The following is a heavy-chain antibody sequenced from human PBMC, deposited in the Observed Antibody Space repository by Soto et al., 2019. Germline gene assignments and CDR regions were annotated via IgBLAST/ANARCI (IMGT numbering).Heavy chain of an antibody. CDR2: INHSGST. CDR1: GGSFSGYY. CDR3: ARGVGVRGSGLYYFDY. V-gene: IGHV4-34*01. Sequence: PSETLSLTCAVYGGSFSGYYWSWIRQPPGKGLEWIGEINHSGSTNYNPSLKSRVTISVDTSKNQFSLKLSSVTAADTAVYYCARGVGVRGSGLYYFDYWGQGTLVTVSS. J-gene: IGHJ4*02. D-gene: IGHD3-10*01.